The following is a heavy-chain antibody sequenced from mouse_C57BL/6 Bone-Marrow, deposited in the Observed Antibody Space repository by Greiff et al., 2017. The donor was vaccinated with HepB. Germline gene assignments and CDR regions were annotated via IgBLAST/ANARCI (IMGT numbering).Heavy chain of an antibody. Sequence: EVNLVESGGGLVKPGGSLKLSCAASGFTFSSYAMSWVRQTPEKRLEWVATISDGGSYTYYPDNVKGRFTISRDNAKNNLYLQMSHLKSEDTAMYYCASLYSNYVDYAMDYWGQGTSVTVSS. V-gene: IGHV5-4*03. CDR1: GFTFSSYA. J-gene: IGHJ4*01. D-gene: IGHD2-5*01. CDR2: ISDGGSYT. CDR3: ASLYSNYVDYAMDY.